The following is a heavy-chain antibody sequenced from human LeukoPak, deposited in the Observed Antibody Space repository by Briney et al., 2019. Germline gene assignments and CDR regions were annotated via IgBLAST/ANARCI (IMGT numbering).Heavy chain of an antibody. CDR2: IYYSGST. J-gene: IGHJ4*02. Sequence: SETLSLTCTVSGGSISSYYWSWIRQPPGKGLEWIGYIYYSGSTNYNPPLKSRVTISVDTSKNQFSLKLSSVTAADTAVYYCAAYDSSGYYWGQGTLVTVSS. CDR3: AAYDSSGYY. V-gene: IGHV4-59*01. D-gene: IGHD3-22*01. CDR1: GGSISSYY.